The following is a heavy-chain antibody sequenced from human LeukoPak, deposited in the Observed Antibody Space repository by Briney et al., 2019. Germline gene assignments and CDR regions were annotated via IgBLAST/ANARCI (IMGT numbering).Heavy chain of an antibody. V-gene: IGHV3-66*01. Sequence: GGSLRLSCAASGFTVSSNYMSWVRQAPGKGLEWVSVIYSGGSTYYADSVKGRFTISRDNSKNTLYLQMNSLRAEDTAVYYCARANEIVVVPAAAGEVDYWGQGTLVTVSS. CDR3: ARANEIVVVPAAAGEVDY. CDR2: IYSGGST. J-gene: IGHJ4*02. D-gene: IGHD2-2*01. CDR1: GFTVSSNY.